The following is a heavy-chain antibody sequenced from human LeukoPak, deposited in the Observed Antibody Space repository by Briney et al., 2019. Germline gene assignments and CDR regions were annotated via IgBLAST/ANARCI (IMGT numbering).Heavy chain of an antibody. J-gene: IGHJ4*02. Sequence: KASETLSLTCTVSGGSISSSSFYWGWIRQPPGKGLEWIGSIYYSGSTYYNPSLKSRVTISVDTSKNQFSLKLSSVTAADTAVYYCARVYSSSEEYYFDYWGQGTLVTVSS. D-gene: IGHD6-13*01. CDR3: ARVYSSSEEYYFDY. V-gene: IGHV4-39*07. CDR2: IYYSGST. CDR1: GGSISSSSFY.